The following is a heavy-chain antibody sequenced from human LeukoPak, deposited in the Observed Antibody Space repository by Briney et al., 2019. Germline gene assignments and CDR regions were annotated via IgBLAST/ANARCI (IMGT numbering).Heavy chain of an antibody. J-gene: IGHJ4*02. CDR2: ISVSGGST. D-gene: IGHD5-24*01. V-gene: IGHV3-23*01. CDR3: AKVTTQRWLQAAFDY. CDR1: GFTLRNFA. Sequence: GGSLRLSCEDSGFTLRNFAVSWVRQAPGKGLEWVSVISVSGGSTHYAASVKGRFTISRDNAKTSLYLQMNSLRAEDTALYYCAKVTTQRWLQAAFDYWGQGTLVTVSS.